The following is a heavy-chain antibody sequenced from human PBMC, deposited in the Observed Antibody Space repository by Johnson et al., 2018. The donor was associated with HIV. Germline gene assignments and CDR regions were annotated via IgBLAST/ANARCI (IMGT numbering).Heavy chain of an antibody. V-gene: IGHV3-20*04. CDR3: AKDPGGGSYPNDAFDI. J-gene: IGHJ3*02. CDR1: GFTFDDYG. D-gene: IGHD1-26*01. Sequence: MQLVESGGGVARPGGSLRLSCAASGFTFDDYGMSWVRQAPGKGLEWVSGINWSGGSTGYADSLKGRFTISRDNSKNTLYLQMNSLRAEDTAVYYCAKDPGGGSYPNDAFDIWGQGTMVTVSS. CDR2: INWSGGST.